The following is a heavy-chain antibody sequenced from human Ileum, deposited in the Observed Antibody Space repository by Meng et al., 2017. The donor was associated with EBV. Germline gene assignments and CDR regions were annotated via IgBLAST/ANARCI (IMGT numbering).Heavy chain of an antibody. J-gene: IGHJ5*02. V-gene: IGHV3-11*01. CDR2: IGLSADAI. D-gene: IGHD1-14*01. CDR3: AGRNNWFDP. Sequence: QVLLVGSGGAFVKPGGPLRLSCAASGFTFSDYSLSWIRQAPGKGLQVIASIGLSADAIYYADSVKGRFTISRDNANNSLYLQMNNLRVDETAVYYCAGRNNWFDPWGQGTLVTVSS. CDR1: GFTFSDYS.